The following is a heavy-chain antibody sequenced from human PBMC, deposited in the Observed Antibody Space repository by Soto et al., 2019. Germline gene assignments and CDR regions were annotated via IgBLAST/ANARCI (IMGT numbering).Heavy chain of an antibody. CDR1: GGTFSSYA. Sequence: SVKVSCKASGGTFSSYAISWVRQAPGQGLEWMGGIIPIFGTANYAQKFQGRVTITADESTSTAYMELSSLRSEDTAVYYCARWQVGYGDLNYYYGMDVWGQGTTVTVSS. CDR3: ARWQVGYGDLNYYYGMDV. D-gene: IGHD4-17*01. V-gene: IGHV1-69*13. J-gene: IGHJ6*02. CDR2: IIPIFGTA.